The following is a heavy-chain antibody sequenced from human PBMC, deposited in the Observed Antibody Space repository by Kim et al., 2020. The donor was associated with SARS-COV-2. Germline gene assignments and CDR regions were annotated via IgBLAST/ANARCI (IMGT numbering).Heavy chain of an antibody. D-gene: IGHD3-10*01. Sequence: FTISRDNSKNTLYLQMNSLRAEDTAVYYCAKDRLLWFGEPQKHYYYGMDVWGQGTTVTVSS. V-gene: IGHV3-30*02. J-gene: IGHJ6*02. CDR3: AKDRLLWFGEPQKHYYYGMDV.